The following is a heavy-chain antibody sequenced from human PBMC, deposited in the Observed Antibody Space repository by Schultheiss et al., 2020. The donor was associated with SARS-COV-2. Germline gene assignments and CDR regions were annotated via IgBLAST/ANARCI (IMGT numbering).Heavy chain of an antibody. V-gene: IGHV3-21*01. CDR2: ISSSSSYI. D-gene: IGHD5-18*01. CDR3: ARGDSYSYGYSYYYYGMDV. J-gene: IGHJ6*02. CDR1: GFIFSYYA. Sequence: GGSLRLSCTASGFIFSYYAMTWVRQAPGKGLEWVSSISSSSSYIYYADSVKGRFNISRDNAKNSLYLQMNSLRAEDTAVYYCARGDSYSYGYSYYYYGMDVWGQGTTVTVSS.